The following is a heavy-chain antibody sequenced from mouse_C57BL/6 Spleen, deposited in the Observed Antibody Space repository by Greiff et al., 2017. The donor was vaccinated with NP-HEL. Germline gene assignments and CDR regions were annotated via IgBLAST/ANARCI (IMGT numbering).Heavy chain of an antibody. Sequence: VQLQQPGAELVKPGASVKLSCKASGYTFTSYWMQWVKQRPGQGLEWIGEIDPSDSYTNYNQKFKGKATLTVDTSSSTAYMQLSSLTSEDSAVYYCARFRDYYGSSNWYFDVWGTGTTVTVSS. V-gene: IGHV1-50*01. CDR3: ARFRDYYGSSNWYFDV. D-gene: IGHD1-1*01. CDR1: GYTFTSYW. CDR2: IDPSDSYT. J-gene: IGHJ1*03.